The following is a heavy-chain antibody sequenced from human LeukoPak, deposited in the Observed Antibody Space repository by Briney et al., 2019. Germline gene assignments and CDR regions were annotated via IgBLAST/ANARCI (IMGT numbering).Heavy chain of an antibody. CDR3: ARGLGSYYDYVWGSYRRYYFDY. D-gene: IGHD3-16*02. CDR2: MNPNSGNT. V-gene: IGHV1-8*01. Sequence: ASVKVSCTASGYTFTSHDINWVRQATGQGLEWMGWMNPNSGNTGYAQRFQGRVTMTRNTSISTAYMELSSLRSEDTAVYYCARGLGSYYDYVWGSYRRYYFDYWGQGTLVTVSS. J-gene: IGHJ4*02. CDR1: GYTFTSHD.